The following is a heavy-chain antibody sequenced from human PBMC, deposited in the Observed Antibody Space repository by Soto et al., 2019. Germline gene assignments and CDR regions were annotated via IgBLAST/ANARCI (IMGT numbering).Heavy chain of an antibody. CDR1: GASIYNGGYF. J-gene: IGHJ4*02. CDR2: IHNSGSP. Sequence: SETLSLTCSVSGASIYNGGYFWSWIRQSPGKGLEWIGHIHNSGSPYNNPSLKSRVTISVDTSMNQFSLKLSSVTAADTAVYYCARQAYGDYDRYFDYWGQGTLVTVSS. D-gene: IGHD4-17*01. V-gene: IGHV4-30-4*01. CDR3: ARQAYGDYDRYFDY.